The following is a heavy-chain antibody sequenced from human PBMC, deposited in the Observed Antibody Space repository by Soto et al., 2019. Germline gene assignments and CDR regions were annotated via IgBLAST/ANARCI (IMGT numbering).Heavy chain of an antibody. CDR1: GFTFSDYY. V-gene: IGHV3-11*01. CDR2: ITYNGDTI. Sequence: QVQLVESGGGLVKPGGSLRLSCAASGFTFSDYYMTWIRQAPGKGLEWLSYITYNGDTIYYADCVKGRFTISRDNAHNLLYLEMNSLRAEDTAIYYCARLRPTNTGGTFDIWGQGTMVTVSS. CDR3: ARLRPTNTGGTFDI. J-gene: IGHJ3*02. D-gene: IGHD3-16*01.